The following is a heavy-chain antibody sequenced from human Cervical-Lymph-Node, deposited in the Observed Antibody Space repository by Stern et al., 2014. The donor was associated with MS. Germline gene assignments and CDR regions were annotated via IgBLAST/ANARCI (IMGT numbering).Heavy chain of an antibody. V-gene: IGHV3-33*01. Sequence: QVQLVESGGGVVQPGRALRLSCAASGFTFSNYGMHWVRQAPGKGLEWPAVIWYDGTKKYYADSVKGRFTISRDNSKNTLFLQMSSLTAEDTALYYCARGNWNYEGMGYWGQGTLVTVSS. CDR2: IWYDGTKK. J-gene: IGHJ4*02. CDR1: GFTFSNYG. D-gene: IGHD1-7*01. CDR3: ARGNWNYEGMGY.